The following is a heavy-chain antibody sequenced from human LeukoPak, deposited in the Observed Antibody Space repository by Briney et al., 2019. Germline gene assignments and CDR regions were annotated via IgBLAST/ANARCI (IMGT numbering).Heavy chain of an antibody. CDR2: IYYSGST. CDR3: ARPSGGIYFVY. J-gene: IGHJ4*02. Sequence: SETLSLTCTVSGGSISSSSYYWGWIRQPPGKGLEWIGSIYYSGSTYYNPSLKSRVTISVDTSKNQFSLKLSSVTAADTAVYYCARPSGGIYFVYWGQGTLVTVSS. CDR1: GGSISSSSYY. V-gene: IGHV4-39*01. D-gene: IGHD3-10*01.